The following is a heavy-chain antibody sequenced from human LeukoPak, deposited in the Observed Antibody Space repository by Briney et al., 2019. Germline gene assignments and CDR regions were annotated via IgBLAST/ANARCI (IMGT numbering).Heavy chain of an antibody. Sequence: SGGSLRLSCAASGFSVSDYDMSWIRQTPGKGLEWISYISSSGRLIKHLDSVKGRFTMSRDNAKNSLYLQMTSLRADDTAVYYCASPVGAVGSTFRNLFDPWGQGTLVTVSS. CDR2: ISSSGRLI. CDR1: GFSVSDYD. D-gene: IGHD1-26*01. V-gene: IGHV3-11*04. CDR3: ASPVGAVGSTFRNLFDP. J-gene: IGHJ5*02.